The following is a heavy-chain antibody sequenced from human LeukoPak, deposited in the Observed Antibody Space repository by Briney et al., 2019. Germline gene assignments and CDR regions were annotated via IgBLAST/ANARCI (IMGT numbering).Heavy chain of an antibody. Sequence: GGSLRLSCAASGFTFSSYAMSWVRQAPGNGLEWVSTISGSGGSTYYADSVKGRFTISRDNSKNTLYLQMNSLRAEDTAVYYCAKYTSSWYEDYWGQGTPVTVSS. CDR3: AKYTSSWYEDY. CDR1: GFTFSSYA. J-gene: IGHJ4*02. D-gene: IGHD6-13*01. V-gene: IGHV3-23*01. CDR2: ISGSGGST.